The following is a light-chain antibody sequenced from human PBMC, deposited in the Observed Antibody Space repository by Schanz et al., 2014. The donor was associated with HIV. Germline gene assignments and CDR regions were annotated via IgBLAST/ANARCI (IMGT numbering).Light chain of an antibody. CDR1: RSVNSN. CDR3: QQYGSSPAIT. Sequence: EIVMTQSPATLSVSPGEGATLSCRASRSVNSNLAWYQQKPGQAPKLLIYDTSTRATGVPARFSGSRSGTEFSLTISRLEPEDFAVYYCQQYGSSPAITFGQGTRLEIK. J-gene: IGKJ5*01. CDR2: DTS. V-gene: IGKV3-15*01.